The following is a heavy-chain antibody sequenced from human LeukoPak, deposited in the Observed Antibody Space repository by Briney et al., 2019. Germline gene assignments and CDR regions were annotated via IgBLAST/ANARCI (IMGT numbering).Heavy chain of an antibody. CDR2: ISSSGSTI. Sequence: GGSLRLSGAASGFTFSSYEMNWVRQAPGKGLEWVSYISSSGSTIYYADSVKGRFTISRDNAKNSLYLRMNSLRAEDTAVYYCASLAAAGNDYWGQGTLVTVSS. CDR3: ASLAAAGNDY. J-gene: IGHJ4*02. V-gene: IGHV3-48*03. CDR1: GFTFSSYE. D-gene: IGHD6-13*01.